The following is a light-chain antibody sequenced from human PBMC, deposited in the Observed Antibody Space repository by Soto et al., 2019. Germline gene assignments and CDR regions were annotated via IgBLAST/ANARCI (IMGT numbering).Light chain of an antibody. Sequence: DIQMTQSPSSLSASVGDRVTITCQASQDITNYLNWYQQKAGKAPKLLIYDASNLEPGVPSRFSESGSGTDFTFTITSLQAEDIATYYCQQHDNLPLTFGGGTTVEIK. J-gene: IGKJ4*01. V-gene: IGKV1-33*01. CDR1: QDITNY. CDR2: DAS. CDR3: QQHDNLPLT.